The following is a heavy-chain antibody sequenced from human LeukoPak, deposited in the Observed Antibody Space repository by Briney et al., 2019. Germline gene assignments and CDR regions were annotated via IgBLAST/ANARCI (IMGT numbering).Heavy chain of an antibody. D-gene: IGHD3-3*01. J-gene: IGHJ4*02. V-gene: IGHV3-30-3*01. CDR2: VSYDGSNK. CDR3: ARDLAYYDFWTVYFDY. Sequence: GGSLRLSCAASGFTFSSYAMHWVRQAPGKGLEWVAVVSYDGSNKYYADSVKGRFTISRDNSKNTLYLQMNSLRAEDTAVYYCARDLAYYDFWTVYFDYWGQGTLVTVSS. CDR1: GFTFSSYA.